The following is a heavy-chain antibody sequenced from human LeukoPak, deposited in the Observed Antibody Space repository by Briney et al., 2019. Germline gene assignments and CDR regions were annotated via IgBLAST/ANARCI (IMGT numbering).Heavy chain of an antibody. CDR1: GGSISNSNYY. D-gene: IGHD3-3*01. Sequence: PSETLSLTCTVSGGSISNSNYYWGWIRQPPGKGLEWIGSIYSSGSTYYNPSLKSRVTISVDTSKNQFSLKLSSVTAADTAVYYCARLDSGGVTIFGVALMDVWGKGTTVTVSS. CDR3: ARLDSGGVTIFGVALMDV. J-gene: IGHJ6*03. V-gene: IGHV4-39*01. CDR2: IYSSGST.